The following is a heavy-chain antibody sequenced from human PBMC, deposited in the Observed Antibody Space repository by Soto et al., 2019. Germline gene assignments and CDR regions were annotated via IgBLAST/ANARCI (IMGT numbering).Heavy chain of an antibody. V-gene: IGHV3-23*01. Sequence: GGSLRLSCAASGFTFSSYAMSWVRQAPGKGLEWVSAISGSGGSTYYGDSVKGRFTISRDNSKNTLYLQMNSLRAEDTAVYYCAKDPAPRAAAGSYYFDYWGQGTLVTVSS. D-gene: IGHD6-13*01. CDR1: GFTFSSYA. CDR2: ISGSGGST. J-gene: IGHJ4*02. CDR3: AKDPAPRAAAGSYYFDY.